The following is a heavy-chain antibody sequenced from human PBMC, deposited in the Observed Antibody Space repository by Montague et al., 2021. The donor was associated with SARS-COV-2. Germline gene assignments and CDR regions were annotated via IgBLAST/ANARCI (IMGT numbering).Heavy chain of an antibody. CDR2: TYYGGST. Sequence: SETLSLTCTVSGGSISPYYWIWIRQSPGKGLEWIGDTYYGGSTTYNPSRESRVTISVDTSKNQFSLRLSSVTAADTAVYYCARGIWYANWGQGILVTVSS. J-gene: IGHJ4*02. V-gene: IGHV4-59*01. CDR3: ARGIWYAN. CDR1: GGSISPYY. D-gene: IGHD6-13*01.